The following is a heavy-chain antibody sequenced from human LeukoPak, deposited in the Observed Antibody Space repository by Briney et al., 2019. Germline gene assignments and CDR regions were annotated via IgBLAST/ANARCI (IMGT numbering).Heavy chain of an antibody. V-gene: IGHV3-23*01. D-gene: IGHD3-10*01. CDR2: ISGSGGST. CDR3: AKAVMVRGVSWFDP. Sequence: GGSLRLSCAASGFTFSTYGMSWVRQAPGKGLEWVSAISGSGGSTYYADSVKGRFTISRDNSKNTLYLQMNSLRAEDTAVYYCAKAVMVRGVSWFDPWGQGTLVTVSS. CDR1: GFTFSTYG. J-gene: IGHJ5*02.